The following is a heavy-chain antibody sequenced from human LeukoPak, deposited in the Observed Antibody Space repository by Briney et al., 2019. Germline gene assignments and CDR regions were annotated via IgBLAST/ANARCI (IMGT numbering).Heavy chain of an antibody. CDR2: IIPIFGTA. CDR1: GGTFSSYA. J-gene: IGHJ4*02. Sequence: SVKVSCKASGGTFSSYAISWVRQAPGQGLEWMGGIIPIFGTANYAQKFQGRVTITADESTSTAYMELSSLRSEDTAVYYCARDRGVAVAGINHFDYWGQGTLVTVSS. V-gene: IGHV1-69*13. CDR3: ARDRGVAVAGINHFDY. D-gene: IGHD6-19*01.